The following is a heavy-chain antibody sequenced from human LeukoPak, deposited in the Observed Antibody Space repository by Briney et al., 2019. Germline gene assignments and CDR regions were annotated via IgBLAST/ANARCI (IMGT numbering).Heavy chain of an antibody. CDR3: AKGLYGVEMAAGFDY. V-gene: IGHV3-23*01. J-gene: IGHJ4*02. D-gene: IGHD5-24*01. Sequence: GGSLRLSCAASGFTFSSYAMSWVRQAAGKGLEWVSAISGSGGSTYYADSVKGRFTISRDNSKNTLYLQMNSLRAEDTAVYYCAKGLYGVEMAAGFDYWGQGTLVTVSS. CDR2: ISGSGGST. CDR1: GFTFSSYA.